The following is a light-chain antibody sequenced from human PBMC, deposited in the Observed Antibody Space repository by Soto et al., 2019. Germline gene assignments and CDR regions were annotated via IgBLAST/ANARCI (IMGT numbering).Light chain of an antibody. J-gene: IGKJ5*01. CDR2: AAS. Sequence: DIQRTQSPSSLSASVGDRINITCRASQGISNYLAWHQQKSGKVPKLLIYAASALQLGVPSRFSGSGSGTDFTLTISSLQPEDFATYYCQQLNSYPLAVTFGQGIRLEIK. CDR3: QQLNSYPLAVT. CDR1: QGISNY. V-gene: IGKV1-27*01.